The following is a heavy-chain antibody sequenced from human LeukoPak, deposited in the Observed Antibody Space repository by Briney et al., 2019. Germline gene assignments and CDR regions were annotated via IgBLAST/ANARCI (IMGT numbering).Heavy chain of an antibody. CDR2: IYSGGST. D-gene: IGHD3-22*01. CDR1: GFTVSSNY. CDR3: ARDGYYDSSGLPFDAFDI. J-gene: IGHJ3*02. V-gene: IGHV3-66*01. Sequence: GGSLRLSCAASGFTVSSNYMSWVRQAPGKGLEWVSVIYSGGSTYYADSVKGRFTISRDNSKNTLYLQMNSLRAEDTAVYYCARDGYYDSSGLPFDAFDIWGQGTMVTVSS.